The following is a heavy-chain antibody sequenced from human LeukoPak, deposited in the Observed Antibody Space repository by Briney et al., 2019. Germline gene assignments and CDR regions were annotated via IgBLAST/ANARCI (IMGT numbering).Heavy chain of an antibody. CDR2: INHSGST. V-gene: IGHV4-39*07. J-gene: IGHJ4*02. CDR3: ARRGSSGYYYVY. CDR1: GGSISSSSYY. D-gene: IGHD3-22*01. Sequence: SETLSLTCTVSGGSISSSSYYWSWIRQPPGKGLEWIGEINHSGSTNYNPSLKSRVTISVDTSKNQFSLKLSSVTAADTAVYYCARRGSSGYYYVYWGQGTLVTVSS.